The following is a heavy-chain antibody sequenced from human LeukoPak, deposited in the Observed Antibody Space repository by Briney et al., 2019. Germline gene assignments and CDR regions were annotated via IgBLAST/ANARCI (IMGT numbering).Heavy chain of an antibody. V-gene: IGHV1-2*02. CDR3: ARDVQDSGYDY. J-gene: IGHJ4*02. CDR2: INPNSGGT. CDR1: GYTFTGYY. D-gene: IGHD5-12*01. Sequence: ASVKVSCKASGYTFTGYYMHWVRQVPGQGLEWMGWINPNSGGTNYAQKFQGRVTMTRDTSISTAYMEPSRLRSDDTAVYYCARDVQDSGYDYWGQGTLVTVSS.